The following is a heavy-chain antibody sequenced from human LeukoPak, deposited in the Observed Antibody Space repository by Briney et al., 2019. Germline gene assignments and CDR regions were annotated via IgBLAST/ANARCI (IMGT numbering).Heavy chain of an antibody. Sequence: PGGCLSLSCAASGFTFSSYGMHWVRQAAGKGLEWVAVIWYDGSNKYYADSVKGRFTISRDNSKNTLYLQMNSLRAEETAVYYCAREGGYYFDYWGQGTLVTVSS. CDR1: GFTFSSYG. D-gene: IGHD3-10*01. V-gene: IGHV3-33*01. CDR2: IWYDGSNK. J-gene: IGHJ4*02. CDR3: AREGGYYFDY.